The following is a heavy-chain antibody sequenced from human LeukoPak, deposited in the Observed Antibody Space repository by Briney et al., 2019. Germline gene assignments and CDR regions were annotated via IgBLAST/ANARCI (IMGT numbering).Heavy chain of an antibody. CDR1: GFTFSSYS. V-gene: IGHV3-21*01. D-gene: IGHD6-6*01. J-gene: IGHJ4*02. Sequence: AGGSLRLSCAAPGFTFSSYSMNWARQAPGKGLEWVSSISSSSSYIYYADSVKGRFTSSRDNAKNSLYLQMNSLRAEDTAVYYCATNVRHTSIAARAYWGQGTLVTVSS. CDR3: ATNVRHTSIAARAY. CDR2: ISSSSSYI.